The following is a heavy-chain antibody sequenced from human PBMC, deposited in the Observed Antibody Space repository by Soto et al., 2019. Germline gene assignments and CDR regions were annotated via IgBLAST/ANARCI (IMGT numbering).Heavy chain of an antibody. CDR2: IFSSGST. J-gene: IGHJ4*02. CDR1: GGSINTFY. D-gene: IGHD5-12*01. CDR3: AREGSYSAYNFPHGIQLWSFDF. Sequence: QVRLQESGPGLLKPSETLSLTCTVSGGSINTFYWSWVRQPAGKGLEWIGRIFSSGSTSFNPSLESRVAMSVDTSKNHFSLNLSSVTAADMAVYYCAREGSYSAYNFPHGIQLWSFDFWGQGALVTVSS. V-gene: IGHV4-4*07.